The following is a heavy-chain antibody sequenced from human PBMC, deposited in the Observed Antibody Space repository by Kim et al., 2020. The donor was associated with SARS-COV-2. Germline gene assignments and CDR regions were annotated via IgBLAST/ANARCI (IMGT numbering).Heavy chain of an antibody. J-gene: IGHJ6*02. CDR3: ARERRRITMVRGSSWAGMDV. V-gene: IGHV3-53*04. CDR1: GFTVSSNY. D-gene: IGHD3-10*01. CDR2: IYSGGST. Sequence: GGSLRLSCAASGFTVSSNYMSWVRQAPGKGLEWVSVIYSGGSTYYADSVKGRFTISRHNSKNTLYLQMNSLRAEDTAVYYCARERRRITMVRGSSWAGMDVWGQGTTVTVSS.